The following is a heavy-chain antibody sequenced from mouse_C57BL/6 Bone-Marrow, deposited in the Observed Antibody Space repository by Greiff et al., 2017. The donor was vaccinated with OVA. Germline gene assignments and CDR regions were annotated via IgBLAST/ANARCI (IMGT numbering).Heavy chain of an antibody. CDR1: GYSFTGYY. J-gene: IGHJ4*01. D-gene: IGHD2-1*01. CDR3: ARSGVYYYGNYRYAMDY. Sequence: VQLQQSGPELVKPGASVQISCKASGYSFTGYYMHWLKQSHGNILYWIGYLYPYNGVSSYNQKFKGKATWTVDKSSSTAYMELRSLTSEDSAVYYCARSGVYYYGNYRYAMDYWGQGTSVTVSS. CDR2: LYPYNGVS. V-gene: IGHV1-31*01.